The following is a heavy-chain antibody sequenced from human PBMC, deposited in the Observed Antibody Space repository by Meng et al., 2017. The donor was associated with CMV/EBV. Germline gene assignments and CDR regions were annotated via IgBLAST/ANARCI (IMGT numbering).Heavy chain of an antibody. CDR2: IYTSGST. CDR3: ARAAVDLSKDYFDY. CDR1: GGSISSYY. D-gene: IGHD2-15*01. Sequence: QLRASGPGLVKTSETLSLTCTVSGGSISSYYWSWIRQPAGKGLEWIGRIYTSGSTNYNPSLKSRVTMSVDTSKNQFSLKLSSVTAADTAVYYCARAAVDLSKDYFDYWGQGTLVTVSS. V-gene: IGHV4-4*07. J-gene: IGHJ4*02.